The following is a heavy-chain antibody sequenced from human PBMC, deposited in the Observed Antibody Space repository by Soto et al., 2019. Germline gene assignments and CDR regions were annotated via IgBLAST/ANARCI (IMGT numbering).Heavy chain of an antibody. D-gene: IGHD4-17*01. J-gene: IGHJ6*02. CDR3: ARDDYGDYQGGYYYYGMDV. CDR2: ISAYNGNT. V-gene: IGHV1-18*01. CDR1: GYTFTSYG. Sequence: ASVKVSCKASGYTFTSYGISWVRQAPGQGLEWMGWISAYNGNTNYAQKLQGRVTMTTDTSTSTAYMELRSLRSDDTAVYYCARDDYGDYQGGYYYYGMDVWGQGTTVTVSS.